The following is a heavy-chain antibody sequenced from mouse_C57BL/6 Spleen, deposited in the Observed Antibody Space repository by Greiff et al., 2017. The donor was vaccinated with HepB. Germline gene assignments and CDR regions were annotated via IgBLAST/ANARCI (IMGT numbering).Heavy chain of an antibody. CDR2: IYPGSGNT. CDR3: AREEITTVVEGFDY. J-gene: IGHJ2*01. V-gene: IGHV1-66*01. D-gene: IGHD1-1*01. Sequence: VQLQQSGPELVKPGASVKISCKASGYSFTSYYIHWVKQRPGQGLEWIGWIYPGSGNTKYNEKFKGKAPLTADTSSSTAYMQLSSLTSEDSAVYYCAREEITTVVEGFDYWGQGTTLTVSS. CDR1: GYSFTSYY.